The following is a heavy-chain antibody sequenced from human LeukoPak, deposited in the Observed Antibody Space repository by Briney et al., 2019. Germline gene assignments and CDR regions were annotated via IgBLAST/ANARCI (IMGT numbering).Heavy chain of an antibody. Sequence: GGSLRLSCAASGFTVSDYAMTWVRQAPGKGLEWVSSISASGVMTYYADSVKGRFTVSRDNSKNSLYLQMKSLTAADTAVYYCAKDRSIGTYYTFDHWGQGTLVTVSS. CDR3: AKDRSIGTYYTFDH. J-gene: IGHJ4*02. D-gene: IGHD1-26*01. CDR1: GFTVSDYA. V-gene: IGHV3-23*01. CDR2: ISASGVMT.